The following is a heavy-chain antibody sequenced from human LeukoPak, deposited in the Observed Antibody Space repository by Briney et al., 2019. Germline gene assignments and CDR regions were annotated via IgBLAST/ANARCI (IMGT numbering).Heavy chain of an antibody. CDR2: INHSGST. CDR3: ARGGNWSDP. CDR1: GGSFSGYY. J-gene: IGHJ5*02. V-gene: IGHV4-34*01. Sequence: PSETLSLTCAVYGGSFSGYYWSWIRQPPGKGLEWTGEINHSGSTNYNPSLKSRVTISVDTSKNQFSLKLSSVTAADTAVYYCARGGNWSDPWGQGTLVTVSS.